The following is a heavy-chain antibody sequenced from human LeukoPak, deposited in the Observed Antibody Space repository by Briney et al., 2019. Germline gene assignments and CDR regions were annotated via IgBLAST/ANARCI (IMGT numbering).Heavy chain of an antibody. V-gene: IGHV3-30*18. CDR2: ISYDGSNK. D-gene: IGHD2-2*01. CDR3: AKEMGDIVVVPAGPVDAFDI. Sequence: PGGSLRLSCAASGFTFSSYGMHWVRQAPGKGLEWVAVISYDGSNKYYADSVKGRFTISRDNSKNTLYLQMNSLRAEDTAVYYCAKEMGDIVVVPAGPVDAFDIWGQGTMVTVSS. CDR1: GFTFSSYG. J-gene: IGHJ3*02.